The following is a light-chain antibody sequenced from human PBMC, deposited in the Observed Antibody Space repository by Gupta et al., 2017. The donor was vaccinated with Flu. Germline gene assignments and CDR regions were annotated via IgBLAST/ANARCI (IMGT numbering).Light chain of an antibody. CDR2: DAS. V-gene: IGKV3-11*01. Sequence: EIVLTQSPATLSLSPGERATLSCRASQSVSSYLAWDQQKPGQAPRLLIYDASNRATGIPARFSGSGSGTDFTLTISSLEPEDVAVYYCQQRSNWPLLTFGGGTKVEIK. CDR1: QSVSSY. J-gene: IGKJ4*01. CDR3: QQRSNWPLLT.